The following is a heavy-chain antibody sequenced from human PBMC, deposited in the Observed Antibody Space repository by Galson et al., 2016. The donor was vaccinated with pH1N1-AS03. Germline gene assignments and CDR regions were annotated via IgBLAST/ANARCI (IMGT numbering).Heavy chain of an antibody. V-gene: IGHV1-3*01. Sequence: SVKVSCKASGYTLTSYAMHWVRQAPGQRLEWMGWINAGNGNTKYSQKFQGRVTITRDTSASTAYMELSSLRSEDTAVYYCARDRGSGYDLFDYYYGMDVWGQGTTVTVSS. J-gene: IGHJ6*02. D-gene: IGHD5-12*01. CDR1: GYTLTSYA. CDR3: ARDRGSGYDLFDYYYGMDV. CDR2: INAGNGNT.